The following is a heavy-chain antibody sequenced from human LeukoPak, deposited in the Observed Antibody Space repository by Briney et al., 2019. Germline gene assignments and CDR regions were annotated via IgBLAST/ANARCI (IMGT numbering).Heavy chain of an antibody. CDR3: AVGGVYLRGGAEAFDI. CDR1: GGSISSSNW. D-gene: IGHD3-10*01. V-gene: IGHV4-4*02. Sequence: PSETLSLTCAVSGGSISSSNWWSWVRQPPGKGLEWIGEIYHSGSTNYTPSLKSRVTISADKSKNQFSLKLSSVTAADTAVYYCAVGGVYLRGGAEAFDIWGQGTMVTVSS. CDR2: IYHSGST. J-gene: IGHJ3*02.